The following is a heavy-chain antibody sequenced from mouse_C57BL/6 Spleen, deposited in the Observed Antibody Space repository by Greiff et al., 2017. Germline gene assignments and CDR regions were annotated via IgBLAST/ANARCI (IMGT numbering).Heavy chain of an antibody. CDR1: GFTFSSYA. D-gene: IGHD1-1*01. Sequence: EVHLVESGGGLVKPGGSLKLSCAASGFTFSSYAMSWVRQTPEKRLEWVATISDGGSYTYYPDNVKGRFTISRDNAKNNLYLQMSHLKSEDTAMYYCARRGSSGGYYAMDYWGQGTSVTVSS. J-gene: IGHJ4*01. CDR3: ARRGSSGGYYAMDY. V-gene: IGHV5-4*03. CDR2: ISDGGSYT.